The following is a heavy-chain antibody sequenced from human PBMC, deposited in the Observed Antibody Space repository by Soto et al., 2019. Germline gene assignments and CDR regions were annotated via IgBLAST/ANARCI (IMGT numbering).Heavy chain of an antibody. CDR1: GFTFSSYA. Sequence: HPGGSLRLSCAASGFTFSSYAMSWVRQAPGKGLEWVSAISGSGGSTYYADSVKGRFTISRDNSKNTLYLQMNSLRAEDPAVYYCAKARRRVRGVIYQYEVDYWGQGTLVNVSS. J-gene: IGHJ4*02. D-gene: IGHD3-10*01. CDR3: AKARRRVRGVIYQYEVDY. V-gene: IGHV3-23*01. CDR2: ISGSGGST.